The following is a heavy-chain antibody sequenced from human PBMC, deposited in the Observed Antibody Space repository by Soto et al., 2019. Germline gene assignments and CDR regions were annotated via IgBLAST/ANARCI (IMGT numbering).Heavy chain of an antibody. Sequence: PGGSLRLSCAASGFTFSSYAMSWVRQAPGKGLVWVSRINSDGSSTSYADSVKGRFTISRDSAKNTLYLQMNSLRAEDTAVYYCARVLVATDMNPIIDYWGQGTLVSVSS. J-gene: IGHJ4*02. V-gene: IGHV3-74*01. D-gene: IGHD5-12*01. CDR3: ARVLVATDMNPIIDY. CDR2: INSDGSST. CDR1: GFTFSSYA.